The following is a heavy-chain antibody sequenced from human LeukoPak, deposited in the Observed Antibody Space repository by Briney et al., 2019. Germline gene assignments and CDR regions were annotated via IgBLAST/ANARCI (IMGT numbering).Heavy chain of an antibody. D-gene: IGHD5-24*01. V-gene: IGHV4-38-2*01. CDR3: ARSYRDGYNFLDY. Sequence: SETLSLTCAVSGYSISSGYYWGWIRQPPGKGLEWIGSIYHSGSTYYNPSLKSRVTISVDTSKNQFSLKLSSVTAADTAVYYCARSYRDGYNFLDYWGQGTLVTVSS. J-gene: IGHJ4*02. CDR1: GYSISSGYY. CDR2: IYHSGST.